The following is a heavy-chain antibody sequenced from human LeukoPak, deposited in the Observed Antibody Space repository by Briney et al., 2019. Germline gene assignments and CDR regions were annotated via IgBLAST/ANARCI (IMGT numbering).Heavy chain of an antibody. D-gene: IGHD3-10*01. Sequence: GGSLRLSCVASGFIFSSYWMSWVRQAPGKGLEWVANIKQDGSEKYYVDSVKGRFTISRDNAKNSLYLQMNSLRAEDTAVYYCARGGSITMVRDQKYYFDYWGQGTLVTVSS. J-gene: IGHJ4*02. V-gene: IGHV3-7*03. CDR1: GFIFSSYW. CDR3: ARGGSITMVRDQKYYFDY. CDR2: IKQDGSEK.